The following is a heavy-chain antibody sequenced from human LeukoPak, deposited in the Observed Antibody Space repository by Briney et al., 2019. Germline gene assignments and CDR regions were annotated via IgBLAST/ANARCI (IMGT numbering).Heavy chain of an antibody. Sequence: SETLSLTCTVSGGSISSYYWSWIRQPPGKGLEWIGYIYYSGSTNYNPSLKSRVTISVDTSKNQFSLKLSSVTAADTAVYYCARGYYYDSSATHFDYWGQGTLVTVSS. D-gene: IGHD3-22*01. CDR2: IYYSGST. CDR1: GGSISSYY. J-gene: IGHJ4*02. V-gene: IGHV4-59*01. CDR3: ARGYYYDSSATHFDY.